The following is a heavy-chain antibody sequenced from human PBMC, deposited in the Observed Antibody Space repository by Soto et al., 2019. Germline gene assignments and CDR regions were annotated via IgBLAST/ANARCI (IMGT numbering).Heavy chain of an antibody. V-gene: IGHV3-23*01. CDR2: ISGSGGST. CDR1: GFTFSSYA. Sequence: GGSLRLFCAASGFTFSSYAMSWVRQAPGKGLEWVSAISGSGGSTYYADSVKGRFTISRDNSKNTLYLQMNSLRAEDTAVYYCAKVIYPTTVTRDYYGMDVWGQGTTVTVSS. CDR3: AKVIYPTTVTRDYYGMDV. D-gene: IGHD4-17*01. J-gene: IGHJ6*02.